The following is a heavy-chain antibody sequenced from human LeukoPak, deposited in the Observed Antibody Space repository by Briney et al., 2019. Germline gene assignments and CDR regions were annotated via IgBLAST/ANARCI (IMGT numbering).Heavy chain of an antibody. CDR2: ISYDGSNK. CDR3: AREGGSGSDYYYYYYMDV. J-gene: IGHJ6*03. D-gene: IGHD3-10*01. CDR1: RFTFSSYA. V-gene: IGHV3-30-3*01. Sequence: GGSLRLSCAASRFTFSSYAMHWVRQAPGKGLEWVAVISYDGSNKYYADSVKGRYTISRDNSKNTLYLQMNSLRAEDTAVYYCAREGGSGSDYYYYYYMDVWGKGTTITVSS.